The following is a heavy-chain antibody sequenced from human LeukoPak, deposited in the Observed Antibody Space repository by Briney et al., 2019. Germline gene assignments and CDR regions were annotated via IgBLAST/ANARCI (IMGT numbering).Heavy chain of an antibody. J-gene: IGHJ6*03. Sequence: PSETLSLTCTVSGGSISSSSYYWGWIRQPPGKGLEWIGSIYYSGSTYYNPSLKSPVIISVDTSKNQFSLKLSSVTAADTAVYYCARVRGYSDYYYYMDVWGKGTTVTISS. CDR3: ARVRGYSDYYYYMDV. V-gene: IGHV4-39*07. D-gene: IGHD5-12*01. CDR1: GGSISSSSYY. CDR2: IYYSGST.